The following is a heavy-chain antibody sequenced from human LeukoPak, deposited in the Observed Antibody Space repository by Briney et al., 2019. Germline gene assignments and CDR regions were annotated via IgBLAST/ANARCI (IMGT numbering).Heavy chain of an antibody. CDR1: GFTVSSIY. CDR2: IYLRGDT. Sequence: GGSLRLSCAASGFTVSSIYMSWVRQAPGKGLEWVSSIYLRGDTYYADSVKGRFTISRDSSKNTLFLQMNSLRAEDTAVYYCARVQGYCSSDTCYSEYSEHWGQGTLVIVSS. D-gene: IGHD2-15*01. V-gene: IGHV3-66*01. J-gene: IGHJ1*01. CDR3: ARVQGYCSSDTCYSEYSEH.